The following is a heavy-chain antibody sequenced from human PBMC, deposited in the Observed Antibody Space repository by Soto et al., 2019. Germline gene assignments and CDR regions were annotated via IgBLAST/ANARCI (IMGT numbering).Heavy chain of an antibody. V-gene: IGHV5-51*03. Sequence: EVQLVQSGAEVKKSGESLKISCKGSVYNFNTYCVVWVRQMHGKDLEWVGIMCPRDSDTRYSPSSQGQVTISADKSITPAYLQWSSLKASDTAIYYCARRAFCGGDCTARPQDYYGMDVWGQGTAVTVSS. D-gene: IGHD2-21*02. J-gene: IGHJ6*02. CDR2: MCPRDSDT. CDR1: VYNFNTYC. CDR3: ARRAFCGGDCTARPQDYYGMDV.